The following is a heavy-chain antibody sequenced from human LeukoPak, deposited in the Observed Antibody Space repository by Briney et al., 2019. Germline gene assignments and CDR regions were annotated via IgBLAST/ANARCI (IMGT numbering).Heavy chain of an antibody. Sequence: ASVKVSCKVSGHTLTQLSIHWVRQVPGKGLEWMGGFDPEDGETLYAQKFQGRVTMTEDTSTDTTYMELSSLRSDVTAVYYCVTLLWFGESPVGPWGQGTLVTVSS. V-gene: IGHV1-24*01. CDR1: GHTLTQLS. CDR2: FDPEDGET. D-gene: IGHD3-10*01. CDR3: VTLLWFGESPVGP. J-gene: IGHJ5*02.